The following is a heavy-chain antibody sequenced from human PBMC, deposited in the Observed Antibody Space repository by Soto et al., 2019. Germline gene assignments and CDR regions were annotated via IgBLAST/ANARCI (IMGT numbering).Heavy chain of an antibody. V-gene: IGHV3-30*04. D-gene: IGHD1-26*01. J-gene: IGHJ4*02. CDR3: ARVAYSGSYYFDY. CDR1: GFTFSSYA. Sequence: GGSLRLSCTASGFTFSSYAMHWVRQAPGKGLEWVAVISYDGSNKYYADSVKGRFTISRDNSKNTLYLQMNSLRAEDTAVYYCARVAYSGSYYFDYWGQGTLVTVSS. CDR2: ISYDGSNK.